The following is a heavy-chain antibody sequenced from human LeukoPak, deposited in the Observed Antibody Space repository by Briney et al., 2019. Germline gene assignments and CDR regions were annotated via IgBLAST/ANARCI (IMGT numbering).Heavy chain of an antibody. CDR3: ARGLGYDDDY. Sequence: PSETLSLTCAVYGGSLSGYYWSWIRQPPGKGLEWIGEINHSGSTNYNPSLKSRVTISVDTSKNQFSLKLSSVTAADTAVYYCARGLGYDDDYWGQGTLVTVSS. CDR2: INHSGST. V-gene: IGHV4-34*01. CDR1: GGSLSGYY. J-gene: IGHJ4*02. D-gene: IGHD3-3*01.